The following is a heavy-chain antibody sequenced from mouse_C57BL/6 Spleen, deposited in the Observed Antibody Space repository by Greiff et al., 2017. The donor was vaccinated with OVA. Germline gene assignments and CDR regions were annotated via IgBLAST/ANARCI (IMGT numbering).Heavy chain of an antibody. Sequence: QVQLQQSGPELVKPGASVKISYKASGYAFSSSWMNWVKQRPGKGLEWIGRIYPGDGDTNYNGKFKGKATLTADKSSSTAYMQLSSLTSEDSAVYFCARPFGDYYAMDYWGQGTSVTVSS. V-gene: IGHV1-82*01. CDR1: GYAFSSSW. CDR2: IYPGDGDT. J-gene: IGHJ4*01. CDR3: ARPFGDYYAMDY.